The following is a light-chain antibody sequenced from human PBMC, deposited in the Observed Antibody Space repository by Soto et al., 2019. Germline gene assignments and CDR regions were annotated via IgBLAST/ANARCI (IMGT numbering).Light chain of an antibody. J-gene: IGKJ4*01. CDR2: DAS. Sequence: EIVLTQSPATLSLSPGERGTLSCRASQSVSTYLAWYQQKPGQAPRLLIYDASNRATCIPARFSGSGSGTDFTLSVSYIEPGGIALYYCQQHSDWVTFGGGTKVEI. CDR3: QQHSDWVT. CDR1: QSVSTY. V-gene: IGKV3-11*01.